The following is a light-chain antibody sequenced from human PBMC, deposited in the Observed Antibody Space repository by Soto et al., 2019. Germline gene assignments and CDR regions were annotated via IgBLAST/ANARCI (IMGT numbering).Light chain of an antibody. Sequence: QSALTQPASVSGSPGQSITISCTGTSSDVGNFNLVSWYLQRPGKAPKLMIYDVNKRPSGVSNRFSGSKSGNTASLTISGLQPEDEADYFCCSYAGSSTLVFGGGTKLTVL. CDR3: CSYAGSSTLV. V-gene: IGLV2-23*02. J-gene: IGLJ3*02. CDR2: DVN. CDR1: SSDVGNFNL.